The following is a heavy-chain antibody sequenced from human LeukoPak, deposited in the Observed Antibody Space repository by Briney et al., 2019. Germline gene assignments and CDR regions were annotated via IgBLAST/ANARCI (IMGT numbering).Heavy chain of an antibody. Sequence: PSETLSLTCTVSGGSISSSSYYWGWIRQPPGKGLEWIGSIYYSGSTYYNPSLKSRVTISVDTSKNQFSLKLSSVTAADTAVYYCASGRWRYYFDYWGQGTLVTVSS. J-gene: IGHJ4*02. CDR1: GGSISSSSYY. D-gene: IGHD5-24*01. CDR2: IYYSGST. V-gene: IGHV4-39*07. CDR3: ASGRWRYYFDY.